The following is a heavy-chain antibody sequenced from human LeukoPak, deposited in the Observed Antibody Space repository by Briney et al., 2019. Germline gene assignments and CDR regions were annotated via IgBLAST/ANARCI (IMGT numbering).Heavy chain of an antibody. Sequence: GASVKVSCTASGYTFTGYYLHWVRQAPGQGVEWMGWIYPNTGGTKSTQKFQGRVSMTRDTSITTAYMEINRLTSDDTAVYYCAREPGTATGYWGQGTLVTVSS. CDR3: AREPGTATGY. CDR1: GYTFTGYY. V-gene: IGHV1-2*02. D-gene: IGHD1-1*01. CDR2: IYPNTGGT. J-gene: IGHJ4*02.